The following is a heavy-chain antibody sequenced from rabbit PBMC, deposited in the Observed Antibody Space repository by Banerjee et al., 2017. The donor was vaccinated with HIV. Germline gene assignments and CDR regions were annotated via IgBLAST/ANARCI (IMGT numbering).Heavy chain of an antibody. V-gene: IGHV1S7*01. CDR1: GIDFSLYY. Sequence: QLVESGGGLVQPGGSLKLSCKASGIDFSLYYMSWVRQAPGKGLEWIGYIDPIFGSTYYATWVDGRFTISSHNAQNTLYLQLNSLTAADTATYFCARGYDDYDARLDLWGPGTLVTDS. D-gene: IGHD2-1*01. J-gene: IGHJ3*01. CDR3: ARGYDDYDARLDL. CDR2: IDPIFGST.